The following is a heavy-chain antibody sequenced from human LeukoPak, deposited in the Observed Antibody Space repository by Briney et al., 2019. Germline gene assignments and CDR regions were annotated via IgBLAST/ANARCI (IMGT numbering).Heavy chain of an antibody. CDR2: IRSKTHGETT. Sequence: GGSLRLSCAASGFSFSSYEMNWVRQAPGRGLEWVGYIRSKTHGETTEYAASVKGRFTISRDDSKTSVYLQMNSLRTEDTAVYYCTRGGMAPDYWGQGTLVTVSS. J-gene: IGHJ4*02. CDR1: GFSFSSYE. D-gene: IGHD5-24*01. CDR3: TRGGMAPDY. V-gene: IGHV3-49*04.